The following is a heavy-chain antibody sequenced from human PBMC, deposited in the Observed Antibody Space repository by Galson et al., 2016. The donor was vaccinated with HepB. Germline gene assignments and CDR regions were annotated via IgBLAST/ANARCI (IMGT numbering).Heavy chain of an antibody. CDR2: IKQDESEK. CDR1: GFTFSSYW. CDR3: ARVRYYGSDL. V-gene: IGHV3-7*01. D-gene: IGHD3-10*01. J-gene: IGHJ5*02. Sequence: SLRLSCAAPGFTFSSYWMSWVRQAPGKGLEWVANIKQDESEKYYVDSIKGRFTIFRDNGEQSLYLQMNSLRAEDTAVYYCARVRYYGSDLWGQGTLVTVSS.